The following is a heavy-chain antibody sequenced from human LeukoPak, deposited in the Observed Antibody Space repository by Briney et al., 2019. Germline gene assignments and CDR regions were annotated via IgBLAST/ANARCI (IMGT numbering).Heavy chain of an antibody. V-gene: IGHV4-39*01. CDR2: IYYSGST. CDR3: ASYRYSGSSDPTTPFDY. J-gene: IGHJ4*02. CDR1: GGSISSSSYY. Sequence: SETLSLTCTVSGGSISSSSYYWGWIRQPPGKGLEWIGSIYYSGSTYYNPSLKSRVTISVDTSKNQFSLKLSSVTAADTAVYYCASYRYSGSSDPTTPFDYWGQGTLVTVSS. D-gene: IGHD1-26*01.